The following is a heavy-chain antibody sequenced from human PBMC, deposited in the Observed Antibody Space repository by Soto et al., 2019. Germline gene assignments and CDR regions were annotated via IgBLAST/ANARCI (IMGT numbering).Heavy chain of an antibody. D-gene: IGHD3-10*01. CDR1: GYIFTSYG. Sequence: QVQLVQSGAELKKPGASAKVSCKASGYIFTSYGISWVRQAPGQGLEWMAWISVDSGNTNYAQNFQGRVTMTTDTSASTAHMELRSLRSDDTVVYYCARFNGSGTNYYMDVWGKGTTVIVSS. J-gene: IGHJ6*03. CDR2: ISVDSGNT. V-gene: IGHV1-18*01. CDR3: ARFNGSGTNYYMDV.